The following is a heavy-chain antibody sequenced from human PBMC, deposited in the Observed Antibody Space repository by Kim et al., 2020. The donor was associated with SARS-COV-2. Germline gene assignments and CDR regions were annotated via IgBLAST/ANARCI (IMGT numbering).Heavy chain of an antibody. CDR1: GYTLTELS. J-gene: IGHJ4*02. V-gene: IGHV1-24*01. CDR3: ATDRIAAPGSEFDC. D-gene: IGHD6-13*01. Sequence: ASVKVSCKVSGYTLTELSMHWVRQAPGKGLEWMGGFDPEDGETIYAQKFQGRLTMTEDTSTDTAYMELSSLRSEDTAVYYCATDRIAAPGSEFDCWGQGTLVTVSS. CDR2: FDPEDGET.